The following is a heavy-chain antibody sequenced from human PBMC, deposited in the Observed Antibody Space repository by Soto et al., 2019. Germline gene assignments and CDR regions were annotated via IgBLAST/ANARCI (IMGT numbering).Heavy chain of an antibody. V-gene: IGHV3-48*04. CDR2: ISSSSTI. CDR1: GFTFSSYS. Sequence: GGSLRLSCAASGFTFSSYSMNWVRQAPGKGLEWVSYISSSSTIYYADSVKSRFTISRDNAKNSLYLQMNSLRAEDTAVYYCARSRTGARWYFDLWGRGTLVTVSS. J-gene: IGHJ2*01. CDR3: ARSRTGARWYFDL. D-gene: IGHD2-8*02.